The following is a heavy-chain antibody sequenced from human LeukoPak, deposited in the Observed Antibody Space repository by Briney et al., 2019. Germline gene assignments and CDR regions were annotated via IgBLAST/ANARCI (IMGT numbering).Heavy chain of an antibody. CDR1: EFTFSHYW. V-gene: IGHV3-7*04. D-gene: IGHD3-10*01. CDR3: AREYGWGSYYSFDF. J-gene: IGHJ4*02. Sequence: GGSLRLSCVASEFTFSHYWVTWVRQAPGKGLEWVANIKQDGSEKYYVDSVKGRFTISRDNAKSALSLQMTSLRAEDTAVYYCAREYGWGSYYSFDFWAQGTLVTVSS. CDR2: IKQDGSEK.